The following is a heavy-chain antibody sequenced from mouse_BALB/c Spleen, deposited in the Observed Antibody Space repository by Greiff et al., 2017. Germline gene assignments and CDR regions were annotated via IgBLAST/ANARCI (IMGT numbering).Heavy chain of an antibody. D-gene: IGHD1-1*01. CDR2: ISSGGST. J-gene: IGHJ2*01. CDR3: ARGQLLHYYFDY. CDR1: GFTFSSYA. Sequence: EVQLVESGGGLVKPGGSLKLSCAASGFTFSSYAMSWVRQTPEKRLEWVASISSGGSTYYPDSVKGRFTISRDNARNILYLQMSSHRSEDTAMYYCARGQLLHYYFDYWGQGTTLTVSS. V-gene: IGHV5-6-5*01.